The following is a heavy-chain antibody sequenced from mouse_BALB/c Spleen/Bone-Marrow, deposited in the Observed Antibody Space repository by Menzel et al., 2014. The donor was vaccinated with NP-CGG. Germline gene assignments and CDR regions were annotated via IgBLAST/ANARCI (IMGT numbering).Heavy chain of an antibody. D-gene: IGHD4-1*01. V-gene: IGHV5-17*02. CDR2: ISSGSSTI. CDR1: GFTFSGFG. Sequence: EVMLVESGGGLVQPGGSRKLSCAASGFTFSGFGMHWVRQAPEKGLEWVAYISSGSSTIYYADTVKGRFTISRDNPKNTLFLQMTSLRSEDTAMYYCVTGTRAMDYWGQGTSVTVSS. J-gene: IGHJ4*01. CDR3: VTGTRAMDY.